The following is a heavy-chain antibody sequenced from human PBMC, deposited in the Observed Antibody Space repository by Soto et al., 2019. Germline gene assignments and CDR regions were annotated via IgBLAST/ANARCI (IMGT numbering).Heavy chain of an antibody. CDR3: ARLRVVPAAPYYYGMDV. J-gene: IGHJ6*02. CDR2: INHSGST. CDR1: GGSFSGYY. Sequence: SETLSLTCAVYGGSFSGYYWSWIRQPPGKGLEWIGEINHSGSTNYNPSLKSRVTISVDTSKNQFSLKLSSVTAADTAVYYCARLRVVPAAPYYYGMDVWGQGTTVTVSS. D-gene: IGHD2-2*01. V-gene: IGHV4-34*01.